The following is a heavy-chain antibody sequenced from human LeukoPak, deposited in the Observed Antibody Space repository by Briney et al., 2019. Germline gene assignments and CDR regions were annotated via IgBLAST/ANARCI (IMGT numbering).Heavy chain of an antibody. CDR1: GVTFSSHW. D-gene: IGHD6-13*01. V-gene: IGHV3-7*05. CDR3: ASPAAGSNFDC. J-gene: IGHJ4*02. Sequence: PGGSLRLSCAASGVTFSSHWMSWVRQAPGKGLEWVANIKLDGSEKYYVGSVKGRFTISRDNAKNSLYLQMNSLRAEDTAVYYCASPAAGSNFDCWGQGTLVTVSS. CDR2: IKLDGSEK.